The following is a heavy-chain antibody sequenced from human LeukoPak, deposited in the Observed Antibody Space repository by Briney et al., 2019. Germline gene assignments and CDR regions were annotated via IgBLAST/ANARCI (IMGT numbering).Heavy chain of an antibody. CDR1: GFTFSSYA. J-gene: IGHJ4*02. Sequence: GGSLRLSCAASGFTFSSYAMSWVRQAPGKGLEWLSAISGSGGSTYYADSVKGRFTISRDNSKNTLYLQMNSLRAADTDVYYGSKDRCSSTSCLIDYWGQGTQVTVSS. D-gene: IGHD2-2*01. CDR3: SKDRCSSTSCLIDY. CDR2: ISGSGGST. V-gene: IGHV3-23*01.